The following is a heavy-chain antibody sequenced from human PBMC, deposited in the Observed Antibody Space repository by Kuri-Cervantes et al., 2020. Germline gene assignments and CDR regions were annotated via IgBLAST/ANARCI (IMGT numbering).Heavy chain of an antibody. V-gene: IGHV1-46*01. CDR1: GYTFTSYY. CDR3: ARARIQLRASDY. Sequence: ASVKVSCKASGYTFTSYYMHWVRQAPGQGLEWMGIINPSGGSTSYAQKFQGRVTITADESTSTAYMELSSLRSEDTAVYYCARARIQLRASDYWGQGTLVTVSS. D-gene: IGHD5-18*01. CDR2: INPSGGST. J-gene: IGHJ4*02.